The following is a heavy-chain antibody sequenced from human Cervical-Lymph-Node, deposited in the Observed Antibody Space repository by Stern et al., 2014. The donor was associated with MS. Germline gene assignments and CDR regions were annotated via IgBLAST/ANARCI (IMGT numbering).Heavy chain of an antibody. CDR2: IWYDGSNK. Sequence: MQLVESGGGVVQPGRSLRLSCAASGFTFSSYGMPWVRQAPGKGLEWVAVIWYDGSNKYYADSVKGRFTISRDNSKNTLYLQMNSLRAEDTAVYYCARANSVSGDFDYWGQGTLVTVSS. CDR1: GFTFSSYG. V-gene: IGHV3-33*01. CDR3: ARANSVSGDFDY. J-gene: IGHJ4*02. D-gene: IGHD1-26*01.